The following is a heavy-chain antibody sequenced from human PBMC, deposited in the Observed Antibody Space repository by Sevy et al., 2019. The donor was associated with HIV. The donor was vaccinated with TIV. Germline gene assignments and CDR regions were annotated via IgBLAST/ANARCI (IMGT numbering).Heavy chain of an antibody. V-gene: IGHV3-53*01. CDR3: ARDLVSGDAFDI. D-gene: IGHD1-26*01. CDR2: IYSGGST. CDR1: GFTVSSNY. Sequence: GGSLRLSCAASGFTVSSNYMSWVRQAPGKGLEWVSVIYSGGSTYYADSVKGRFTISRDNSKNTLYLQMNSLRAEDMAVYYCARDLVSGDAFDIWGQGTMVTVSS. J-gene: IGHJ3*02.